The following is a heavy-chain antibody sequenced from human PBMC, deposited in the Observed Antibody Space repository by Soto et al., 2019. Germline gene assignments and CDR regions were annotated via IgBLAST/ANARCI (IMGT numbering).Heavy chain of an antibody. Sequence: GGSLRLSCAASGFTFSSYSMNWVRQAPGKGLEWVSSIGSSSSYIYYADSVKGRFTISRDNAKNSLYLQMNSLRAEDTAVYYCAKDGNTYVYDSSGLTPRLDYWGQGTLVTVSS. CDR2: IGSSSSYI. CDR3: AKDGNTYVYDSSGLTPRLDY. J-gene: IGHJ4*02. CDR1: GFTFSSYS. V-gene: IGHV3-21*01. D-gene: IGHD3-22*01.